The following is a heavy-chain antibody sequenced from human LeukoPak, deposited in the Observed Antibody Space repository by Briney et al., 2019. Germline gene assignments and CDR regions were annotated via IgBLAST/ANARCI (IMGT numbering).Heavy chain of an antibody. J-gene: IGHJ2*01. V-gene: IGHV4-4*07. Sequence: SGTLSLTCTVSGGSISSYYWSWIRQPAGKGLEWIGRIYTSGSTNYNPSLKSRVTMSVDTSKNQFSLKLSSATAADTAVYYCARVTVVIVNWYFDLWGRGTLVTVSS. CDR1: GGSISSYY. D-gene: IGHD2-21*01. CDR3: ARVTVVIVNWYFDL. CDR2: IYTSGST.